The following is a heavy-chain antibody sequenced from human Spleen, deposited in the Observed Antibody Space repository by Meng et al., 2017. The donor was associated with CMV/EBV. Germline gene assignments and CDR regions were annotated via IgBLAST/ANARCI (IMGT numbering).Heavy chain of an antibody. Sequence: GGSLRLSCAASGLTFSNYAMNWVRQAPGKGLEWVSSISSSSSYIYYADSVKGRFTISRDNAKNSLYLQMNSLRAEDTAVYYCASLFGVVPAAMGYYYYYGMDVWGQGTTVTVSS. J-gene: IGHJ6*02. CDR2: ISSSSSYI. D-gene: IGHD2-2*01. V-gene: IGHV3-21*01. CDR1: GLTFSNYA. CDR3: ASLFGVVPAAMGYYYYYGMDV.